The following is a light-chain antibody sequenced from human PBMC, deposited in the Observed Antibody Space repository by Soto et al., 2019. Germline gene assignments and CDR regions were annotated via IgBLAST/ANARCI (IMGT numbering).Light chain of an antibody. CDR3: QQYGSSPPIT. CDR2: GAS. J-gene: IGKJ5*01. Sequence: EMVLTLSPGTLSLSPGERATLSCRAQRGISSYLAWYQQKPGQAPRLLIYGASSRATGIPDRFSGSGSGTDFTLTISRLEPEDFAVYYCQQYGSSPPITFGQGTRLEIK. V-gene: IGKV3-20*01. CDR1: QRGISSY.